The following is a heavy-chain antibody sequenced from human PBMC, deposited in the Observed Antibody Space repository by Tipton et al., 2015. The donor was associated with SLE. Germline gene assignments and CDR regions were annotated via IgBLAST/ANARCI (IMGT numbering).Heavy chain of an antibody. CDR2: IYTSGST. J-gene: IGHJ3*02. Sequence: TLSLTCTVSGVSIRSYFWSWIRQPPGKGLELIGYIYTSGSTYYNPSLKSRVTISVDTSKNQFSLKLSSVTAADTAVYYCARNPITMVRGVIPGVFDIWGQVTMVTVSS. CDR1: GVSIRSYF. CDR3: ARNPITMVRGVIPGVFDI. V-gene: IGHV4-4*08. D-gene: IGHD3-10*01.